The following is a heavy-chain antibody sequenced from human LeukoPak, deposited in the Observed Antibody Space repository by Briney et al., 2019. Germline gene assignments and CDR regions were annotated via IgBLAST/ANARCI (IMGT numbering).Heavy chain of an antibody. D-gene: IGHD3-3*01. CDR3: AREGYDFWSGHLPLDV. J-gene: IGHJ6*02. CDR1: GGSFSGYY. V-gene: IGHV4-34*01. Sequence: PSETLSLTCAVYGGSFSGYYWSWIRQPPGKGLEWIGEINHSGSTNYNPSLKSRVTISVDTSKNQFSLKLSSVTAADTAVYYCAREGYDFWSGHLPLDVWGQGTTVTVSS. CDR2: INHSGST.